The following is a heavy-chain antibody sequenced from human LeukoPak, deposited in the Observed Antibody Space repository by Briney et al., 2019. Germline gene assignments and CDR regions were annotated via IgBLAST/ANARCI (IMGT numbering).Heavy chain of an antibody. Sequence: GGSLRLSCAASGFTVSSNYMNWVRQAPGKGLVWVSRIKSDGTTTTDTDSVKGRFTIRRDNAKNMLYLQMNSLRPEDTAVYYCTRGPYSANSYGSEYFQHWGQGTLVTVSS. V-gene: IGHV3-74*01. J-gene: IGHJ1*01. CDR2: IKSDGTTT. CDR1: GFTVSSNY. D-gene: IGHD1-26*01. CDR3: TRGPYSANSYGSEYFQH.